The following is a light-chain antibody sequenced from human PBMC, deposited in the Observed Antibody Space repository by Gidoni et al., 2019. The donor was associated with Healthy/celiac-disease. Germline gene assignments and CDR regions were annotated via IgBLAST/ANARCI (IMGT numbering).Light chain of an antibody. Sequence: QSVLTQPPSASGTPGQRVTISCSGSSSNIGSNTVNWYQQRPGTAPKLLIYSNNQRPSGGPYRFSGSKSGTSASLAISGRQSEDEADYYCAAWDDSLNGVVFGGGTKLTVL. CDR2: SNN. V-gene: IGLV1-44*01. CDR3: AAWDDSLNGVV. CDR1: SSNIGSNT. J-gene: IGLJ2*01.